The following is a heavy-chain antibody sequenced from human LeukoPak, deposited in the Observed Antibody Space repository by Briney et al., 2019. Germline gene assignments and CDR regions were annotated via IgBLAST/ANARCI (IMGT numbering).Heavy chain of an antibody. CDR1: GGSFSGYY. Sequence: SETLSLTCAVYGGSFSGYYWSWIRQPPGKGLEWIGYIYYSGSTNYNPSLKSRVTISVDTSKNQFSLKLSSVTAADTAVYYCARDLIGLDYWGQGTLVTVSS. CDR2: IYYSGST. V-gene: IGHV4-59*01. D-gene: IGHD3-16*01. J-gene: IGHJ4*02. CDR3: ARDLIGLDY.